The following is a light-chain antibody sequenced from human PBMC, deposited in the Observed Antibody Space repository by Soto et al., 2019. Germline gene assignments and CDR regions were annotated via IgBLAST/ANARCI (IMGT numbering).Light chain of an antibody. CDR3: LQYHNLWA. J-gene: IGKJ1*01. V-gene: IGKV3-15*01. Sequence: MTQSPASLSVSPGERATFSCRASQNIYSNIAWYQQRPGQAPRLLIYRASTRATGVPARFSGSGSGTEFTLTISSLQSEDFAVYSCLQYHNLWAFGQGTKVDIK. CDR2: RAS. CDR1: QNIYSN.